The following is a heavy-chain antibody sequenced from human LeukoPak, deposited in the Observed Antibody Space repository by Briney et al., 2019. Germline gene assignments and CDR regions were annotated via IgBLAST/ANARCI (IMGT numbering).Heavy chain of an antibody. CDR3: ARKVAVAVLRGYCSGGSCYGRKNWFDP. Sequence: PSETLSLTCTVSGGSISSYYWSWIRQPPGKGLEWIGYIYYSGSTNYNPSLKSRVTISVDTSKNQFSLKLSSVTAADTAVYYCARKVAVAVLRGYCSGGSCYGRKNWFDPWGQGTLVTVSS. J-gene: IGHJ5*02. D-gene: IGHD2-15*01. CDR1: GGSISSYY. CDR2: IYYSGST. V-gene: IGHV4-59*12.